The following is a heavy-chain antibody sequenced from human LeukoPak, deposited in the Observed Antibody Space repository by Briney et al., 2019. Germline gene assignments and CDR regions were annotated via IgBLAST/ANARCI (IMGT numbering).Heavy chain of an antibody. V-gene: IGHV4-59*08. CDR1: GGSISSYY. D-gene: IGHD4-17*01. J-gene: IGHJ4*02. CDR2: IYYSGST. CDR3: ARQDYGDYMGVDY. Sequence: PSETLSLTCTVSGGSISSYYGSWIRQPPGKGLEWIGYIYYSGSTNYNPSLKSRVTISVDTSKNQFSLKLSSVTAADTAVYYCARQDYGDYMGVDYWGQGTLVTVSS.